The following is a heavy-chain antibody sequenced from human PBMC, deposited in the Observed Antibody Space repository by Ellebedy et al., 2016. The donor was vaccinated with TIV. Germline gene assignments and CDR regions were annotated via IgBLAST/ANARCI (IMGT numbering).Heavy chain of an antibody. CDR2: ISANGDNT. J-gene: IGHJ4*02. Sequence: GGSLRLXCAASGFIVSNNYMAWVRQAPGKGLEWVSTISANGDNTYLADSVKGRFIISRDNSENTLYLQMNGLTADDTAVYYCRPGHYSGSWGQGSLVTVSS. V-gene: IGHV3-23*01. CDR1: GFIVSNNY. CDR3: RPGHYSGS.